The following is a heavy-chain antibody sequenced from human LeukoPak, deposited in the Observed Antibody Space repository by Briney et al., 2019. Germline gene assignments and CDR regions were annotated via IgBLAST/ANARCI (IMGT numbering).Heavy chain of an antibody. Sequence: SETLSLTCTVSGGSISSSTFYWGWIRQPPGKGLEWIGSIFSGGSTYYNPSLKSRVTISVDTSKNHFSLKLSSVTAADTAVYYCAKDPVGWLRFGWFDPWGQGTLVTVSS. V-gene: IGHV4-39*02. J-gene: IGHJ5*02. CDR2: IFSGGST. CDR3: AKDPVGWLRFGWFDP. CDR1: GGSISSSTFY. D-gene: IGHD5-12*01.